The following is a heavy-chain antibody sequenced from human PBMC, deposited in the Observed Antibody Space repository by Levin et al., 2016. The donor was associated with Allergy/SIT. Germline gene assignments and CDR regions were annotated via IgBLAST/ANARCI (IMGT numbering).Heavy chain of an antibody. Sequence: WVRQAPGQGLEWMGGIIPIFGTANYAQKFQGRVTITADESTSTAYMELSSLRSEDTAVYYCARAGMVPLYYYGMDVWGQGTTVTVSS. CDR3: ARAGMVPLYYYGMDV. V-gene: IGHV1-69*01. J-gene: IGHJ6*02. CDR2: IIPIFGTA. D-gene: IGHD4/OR15-4a*01.